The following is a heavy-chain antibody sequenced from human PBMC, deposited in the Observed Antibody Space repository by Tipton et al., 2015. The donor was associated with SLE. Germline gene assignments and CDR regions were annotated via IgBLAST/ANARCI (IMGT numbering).Heavy chain of an antibody. CDR1: GGSISSYY. D-gene: IGHD2-21*01. CDR2: VHRIGST. Sequence: TLSLTCTVSGGSISSYYWTWIRQSPGKGLEWIGDVHRIGSTNYNPSLKSRVTISEDTSKNQFSLKLTSVTAADTAIYYCVRGHPHIVVLIGGGWFDPWGQGTLVTVSS. J-gene: IGHJ5*02. V-gene: IGHV4-59*12. CDR3: VRGHPHIVVLIGGGWFDP.